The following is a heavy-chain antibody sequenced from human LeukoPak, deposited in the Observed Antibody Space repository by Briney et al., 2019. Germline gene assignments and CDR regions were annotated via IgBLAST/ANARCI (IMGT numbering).Heavy chain of an antibody. CDR1: GFTFSSYS. J-gene: IGHJ4*02. V-gene: IGHV3-21*01. Sequence: GESLRLSCAASGFTFSSYSMNWVRQAPGKGLEWVSSISSSSSYIYYADSVKGRFTISRDNAKNSLYLQMNSLRAEDTAVYYCARASSGYDFDYWGQGTLSPSPQ. D-gene: IGHD3-22*01. CDR2: ISSSSSYI. CDR3: ARASSGYDFDY.